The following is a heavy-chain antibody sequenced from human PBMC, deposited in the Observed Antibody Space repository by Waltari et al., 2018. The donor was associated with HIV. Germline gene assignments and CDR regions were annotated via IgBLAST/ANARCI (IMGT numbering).Heavy chain of an antibody. J-gene: IGHJ4*02. D-gene: IGHD6-19*01. CDR1: GGSISSASYY. CDR3: ARDDLGSGWFFDY. V-gene: IGHV4-61*02. CDR2: IYTSGST. Sequence: QVQLQESGPGLLKPSQTLSLTCTVSGGSISSASYYWTWIRQSAGKGLEWIGRIYTSGSTSYNPSLKSRVSISIDTSRNQFSLKLTSMTAADTAVYYCARDDLGSGWFFDYWGPGTLVTVSS.